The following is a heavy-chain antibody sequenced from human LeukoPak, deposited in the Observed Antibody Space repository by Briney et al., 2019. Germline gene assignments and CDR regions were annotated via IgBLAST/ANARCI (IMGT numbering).Heavy chain of an antibody. J-gene: IGHJ5*02. V-gene: IGHV1-3*01. CDR1: GYTFTSYA. CDR3: ARKGAWDGDYVVLEP. Sequence: ASVKVSCKASGYTFTSYAMHWVRQAPGQRLEWMGWINAGNGNTKYSQKFQGRVTITRDTSASTAYMELSSLRSEDTAVYYCARKGAWDGDYVVLEPWGQGTLVTVSS. D-gene: IGHD4-17*01. CDR2: INAGNGNT.